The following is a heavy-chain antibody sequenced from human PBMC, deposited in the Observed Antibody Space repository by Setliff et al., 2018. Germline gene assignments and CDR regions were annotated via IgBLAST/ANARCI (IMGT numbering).Heavy chain of an antibody. CDR2: IYASGST. CDR3: ARLIGYSYGYYYHYVDV. CDR1: GGPINSDRYY. J-gene: IGHJ6*03. D-gene: IGHD5-18*01. Sequence: PSETLSLTCTVSGGPINSDRYYWGWIRQPPGKGLEWIGYIYASGSTNHNPSLKSRVTISVDTSKNQFSLKLTFVTAADTAIYYCARLIGYSYGYYYHYVDVWGKGTTVTVSS. V-gene: IGHV4-61*05.